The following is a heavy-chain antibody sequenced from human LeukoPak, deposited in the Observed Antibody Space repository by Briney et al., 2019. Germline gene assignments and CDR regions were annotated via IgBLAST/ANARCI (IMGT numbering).Heavy chain of an antibody. CDR3: ASVPSRYCSSTSCYGDY. J-gene: IGHJ4*02. Sequence: PSETLSLTCAVYGGSFSGYYWSWIRQPPGKGLEWIGEINHSGSTNYNPSLKSRVTISVDTSKNQFSLKLSSVTAADTAVYYCASVPSRYCSSTSCYGDYWGQGTLVTVSS. CDR2: INHSGST. D-gene: IGHD2-2*01. CDR1: GGSFSGYY. V-gene: IGHV4-34*01.